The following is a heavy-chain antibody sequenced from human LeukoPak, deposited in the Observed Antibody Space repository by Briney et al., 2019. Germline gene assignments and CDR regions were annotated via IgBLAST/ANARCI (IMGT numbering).Heavy chain of an antibody. CDR2: ISYDGSNK. V-gene: IGHV3-30*18. Sequence: GRSLRLSCAASGFTFSSYGMHWVRQAPGKGLEWVAVISYDGSNKYYADSVKGRFTISRDNSKNTLYLQMNSLRAEDTAVYYCAKGVGGFANLFDYWGRGTLVTVSS. D-gene: IGHD2-15*01. J-gene: IGHJ4*02. CDR1: GFTFSSYG. CDR3: AKGVGGFANLFDY.